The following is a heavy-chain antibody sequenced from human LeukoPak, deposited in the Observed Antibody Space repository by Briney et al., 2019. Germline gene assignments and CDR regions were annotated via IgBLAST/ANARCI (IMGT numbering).Heavy chain of an antibody. D-gene: IGHD5-12*01. Sequence: ASVKVSCKASGYTFTSYDISWVRQATGQGLEWMGWMNPNNNNTVYAQKFQGRVTMTRNTSISTAYMELSSLRSEDTAVYYCARRGYSGYDYDYWGQGTLVTVSS. CDR1: GYTFTSYD. CDR2: MNPNNNNT. CDR3: ARRGYSGYDYDY. V-gene: IGHV1-8*01. J-gene: IGHJ4*02.